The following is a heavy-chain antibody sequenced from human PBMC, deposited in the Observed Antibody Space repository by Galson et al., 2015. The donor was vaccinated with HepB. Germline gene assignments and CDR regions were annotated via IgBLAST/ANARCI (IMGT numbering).Heavy chain of an antibody. CDR3: AREIIAAAGLYYFDY. V-gene: IGHV3-30*04. Sequence: SLRLSCAASGFTFSSYAMHWVRQAPGKGLEWVAVISYDGSNKYYADSVKGRFTISRDNSKNTLYLQMNSLRAEDTAVYYCAREIIAAAGLYYFDYWGQGTLVTVSS. CDR1: GFTFSSYA. CDR2: ISYDGSNK. D-gene: IGHD6-13*01. J-gene: IGHJ4*02.